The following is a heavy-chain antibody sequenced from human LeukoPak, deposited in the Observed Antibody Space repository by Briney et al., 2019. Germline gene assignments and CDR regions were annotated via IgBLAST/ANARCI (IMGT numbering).Heavy chain of an antibody. D-gene: IGHD3-22*01. CDR3: ARDLWNYYDSSGYQFDY. J-gene: IGHJ4*02. CDR1: GGTFSSYA. Sequence: SVKVSCEASGGTFSSYAISWVRQAPGQGLEWMGRIIPILGIANYAQKFQGRVTITADKSTSTAYMELSSLRSEDTAVYYCARDLWNYYDSSGYQFDYWGQGTLVTVSS. CDR2: IIPILGIA. V-gene: IGHV1-69*04.